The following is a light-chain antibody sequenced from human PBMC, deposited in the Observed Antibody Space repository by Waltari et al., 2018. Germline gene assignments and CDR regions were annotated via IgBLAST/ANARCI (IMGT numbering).Light chain of an antibody. CDR1: KLGDKY. V-gene: IGLV3-1*01. CDR2: KDR. J-gene: IGLJ2*01. CDR3: QAWDSSTAVV. Sequence: SYELTQPPSVSVSPGQTASITCSGDKLGDKYACWYQQKPGQSLVWVNYKDRKRPTGSRERFSGSNIGNTATLTISGTQAMDEADCYCQAWDSSTAVVFGGGTKLTVL.